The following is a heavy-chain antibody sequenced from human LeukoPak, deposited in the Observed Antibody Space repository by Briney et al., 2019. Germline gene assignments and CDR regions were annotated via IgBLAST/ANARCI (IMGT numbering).Heavy chain of an antibody. Sequence: GGSLRLSCAASGFTFSSYAMSWVRQAPGKGLEWVSAISGSGGSTYYADSVKGRFTISRDNSKNTLYLQMNSLRAEDTAVYYCAKERATVTTYYYYMDVWGKGTTVTISS. V-gene: IGHV3-23*01. CDR2: ISGSGGST. CDR3: AKERATVTTYYYYMDV. D-gene: IGHD4-17*01. CDR1: GFTFSSYA. J-gene: IGHJ6*03.